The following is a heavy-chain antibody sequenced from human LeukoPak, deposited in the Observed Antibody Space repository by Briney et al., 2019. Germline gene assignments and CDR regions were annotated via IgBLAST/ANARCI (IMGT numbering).Heavy chain of an antibody. Sequence: GGSPRLSCAASGFTFSSYAMSWVRQAPGKGLEWVSGINWNGGSTGYADSVKGRFTISRDNAKNSLYLQMNSLRAEDTALYYCARGSIAAAGYFDYWGQGTLVTVSS. D-gene: IGHD6-13*01. CDR3: ARGSIAAAGYFDY. V-gene: IGHV3-20*04. CDR2: INWNGGST. J-gene: IGHJ4*02. CDR1: GFTFSSYA.